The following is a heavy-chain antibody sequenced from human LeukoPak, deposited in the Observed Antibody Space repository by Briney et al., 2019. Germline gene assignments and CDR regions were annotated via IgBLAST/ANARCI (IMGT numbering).Heavy chain of an antibody. J-gene: IGHJ4*02. CDR3: ATVTHYYDSSFY. V-gene: IGHV1-18*01. CDR2: ISAYNGNT. Sequence: ASVKVSCKASGHTFTSYGISWVRQAPGQGLEWMGWISAYNGNTNYAQKFQGRVTMTEDTSTDTAYMELSSLRSEDTAVYYCATVTHYYDSSFYWGQGTLVTVSS. CDR1: GHTFTSYG. D-gene: IGHD3-22*01.